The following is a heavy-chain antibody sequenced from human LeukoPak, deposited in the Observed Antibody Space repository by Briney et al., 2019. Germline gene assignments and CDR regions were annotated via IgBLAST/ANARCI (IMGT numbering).Heavy chain of an antibody. CDR3: ARDKRSNYGWALYYGMDV. V-gene: IGHV4-34*01. D-gene: IGHD4-11*01. CDR1: GGSFSGYY. J-gene: IGHJ6*02. CDR2: INRSGST. Sequence: SETLSLTCAVYGGSFSGYYWSWIRQPPGKGLEWIGEINRSGSTNYNPSLKSRVTISVDTSKNQFSLKLSSVTAADTAVYYCARDKRSNYGWALYYGMDVWGQGTTVTVSS.